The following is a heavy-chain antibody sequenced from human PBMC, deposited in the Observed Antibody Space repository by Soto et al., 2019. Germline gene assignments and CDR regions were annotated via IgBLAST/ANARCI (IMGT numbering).Heavy chain of an antibody. CDR2: ISAYNGNT. CDR1: GYTFTSYG. J-gene: IGHJ6*02. D-gene: IGHD6-13*01. Sequence: QVQLVQSGAEVKKPGASVKVSCKASGYTFTSYGISWVRQAPGQGLEWMGWISAYNGNTNYAQKLQGRVTMTTDTSTSTAYMELRSLRSDDTAVYYCARDRSSSWYGIYYYYGMDVWGQGTTVTVSS. V-gene: IGHV1-18*01. CDR3: ARDRSSSWYGIYYYYGMDV.